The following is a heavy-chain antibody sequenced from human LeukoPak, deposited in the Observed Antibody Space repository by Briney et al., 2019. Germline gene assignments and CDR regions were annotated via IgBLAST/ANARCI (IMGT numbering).Heavy chain of an antibody. J-gene: IGHJ6*02. Sequence: SETLSLTCAVYGGSFSGYYWSWIRQPPGKGLEWIGEINHSGSTNYNPSLKSRATISVDTSKNQFSLKLSSVTAADTAVYYCARAGGSSWPYYYYGMDVWGQGTTVTVSS. V-gene: IGHV4-34*01. CDR3: ARAGGSSWPYYYYGMDV. CDR2: INHSGST. D-gene: IGHD6-13*01. CDR1: GGSFSGYY.